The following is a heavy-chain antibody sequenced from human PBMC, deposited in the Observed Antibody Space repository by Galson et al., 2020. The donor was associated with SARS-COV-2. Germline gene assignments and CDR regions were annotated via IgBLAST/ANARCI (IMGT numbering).Heavy chain of an antibody. V-gene: IGHV3-23*01. CDR3: ARQVGLDY. CDR2: ISGSGANT. CDR1: GFTFNNYA. Sequence: GGSLRLSCAASGFTFNNYAMIWVRQAPGKGLEWVTAISGSGANTYYVDSVKGLFTIPRDNSKNTLYLQMSNLRAEDTAVYFCARQVGLDYWGQGTLVTVSP. J-gene: IGHJ4*02.